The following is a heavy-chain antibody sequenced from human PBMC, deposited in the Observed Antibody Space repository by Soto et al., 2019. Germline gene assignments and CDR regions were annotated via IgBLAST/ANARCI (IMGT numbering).Heavy chain of an antibody. CDR1: GYTFTDHG. D-gene: IGHD3-16*01. CDR2: LSAYNDYT. CDR3: AKDRPRLTQNFLDVY. Sequence: QIQLVQSGAEVKKPGASVKVSCKASGYTFTDHGISWVRQAPGQGLEWMGWLSAYNDYTAYAQKFQGRVTMTTDKYTNTAYMELGSLTADDKAGYYCAKDRPRLTQNFLDVYWGQGTLVTVSS. J-gene: IGHJ4*02. V-gene: IGHV1-18*01.